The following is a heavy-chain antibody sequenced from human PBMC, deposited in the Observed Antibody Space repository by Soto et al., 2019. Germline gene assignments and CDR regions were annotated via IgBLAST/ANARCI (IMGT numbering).Heavy chain of an antibody. Sequence: ASVKVSCKASGYTFTSCGISWVRQAPGQGLEWMRLINTYNGYTNYPQNFQGRVAISLDTSKSQFSLKMTSVTATDTAVYYCVRQGYGALHGLVDVWTQGTTVTVSS. CDR1: GYTFTSCG. J-gene: IGHJ6*02. CDR2: INTYNGYT. D-gene: IGHD1-26*01. CDR3: VRQGYGALHGLVDV. V-gene: IGHV1-18*01.